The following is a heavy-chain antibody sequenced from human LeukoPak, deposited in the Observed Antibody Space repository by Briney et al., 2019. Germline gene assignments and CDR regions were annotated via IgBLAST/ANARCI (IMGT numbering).Heavy chain of an antibody. Sequence: PGGSLRLSCAASGFTFSNYDMSWIRQAPGKGLEWVSYISNSGSYTNYADSVKGRFTISRDNAKNSLYLQMNSLRAEDTAVYYCARSRGAGPGAYFDYWGQGTLITVSS. CDR3: ARSRGAGPGAYFDY. CDR2: ISNSGSYT. V-gene: IGHV3-11*03. J-gene: IGHJ4*02. CDR1: GFTFSNYD. D-gene: IGHD6-19*01.